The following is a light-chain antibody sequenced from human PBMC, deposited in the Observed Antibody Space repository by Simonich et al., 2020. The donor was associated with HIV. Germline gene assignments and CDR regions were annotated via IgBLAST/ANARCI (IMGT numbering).Light chain of an antibody. CDR2: AAS. J-gene: IGKJ3*01. CDR3: QQSYSSLFT. V-gene: IGKV1-39*01. CDR1: QYISNY. Sequence: DIQMTQSPSSLSASVGDRVTITCRARQYISNYLNWYQQKPGRAPKLLLYAASSLPGGVPSSFSGSGSGTDFTLTISSLQPEDFASYFCQQSYSSLFTFGPGTKVDMK.